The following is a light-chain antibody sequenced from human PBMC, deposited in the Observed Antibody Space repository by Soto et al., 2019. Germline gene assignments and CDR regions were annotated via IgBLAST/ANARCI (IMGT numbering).Light chain of an antibody. CDR3: QSYDSSLSGHVV. CDR1: SSNIGAGYD. CDR2: GDT. V-gene: IGLV1-40*01. Sequence: QSVLTQPPSVSGAPGQRVTISCTGSSSNIGAGYDVHWYQHLPGTGPKLLIYGDTNRPSGVPDRFSGSKSGTSASLAITGLQSEDEADYYCQSYDSSLSGHVVFGEGTKLTVL. J-gene: IGLJ2*01.